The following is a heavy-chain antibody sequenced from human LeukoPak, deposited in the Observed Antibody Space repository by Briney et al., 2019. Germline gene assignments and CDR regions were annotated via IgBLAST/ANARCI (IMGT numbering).Heavy chain of an antibody. CDR2: ISYDGSNK. Sequence: GGSLRLSCGASGFTFSSYAMHWVRQAPGKGLEWVAVISYDGSNKYYADSVKGRFTISRDNSKNTLYLQMNSLRAEDTAVYYCARERLGQFDYWGQGTLVTVSS. J-gene: IGHJ4*02. CDR1: GFTFSSYA. D-gene: IGHD3-9*01. V-gene: IGHV3-30-3*01. CDR3: ARERLGQFDY.